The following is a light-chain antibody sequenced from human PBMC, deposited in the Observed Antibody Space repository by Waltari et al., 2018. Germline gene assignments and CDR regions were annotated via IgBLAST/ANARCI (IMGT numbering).Light chain of an antibody. CDR2: GKD. CDR3: HSRVVSNVRGA. Sequence: SSELTQDPAVSVALGQTVRITCPGDSLRSYDASRYQQKQGQAPILVIYGKDNRPSGIPDRFSGSTSGNTASLTITGSQAEDEADYYCHSRVVSNVRGAFGGGTKLTVL. J-gene: IGLJ2*01. V-gene: IGLV3-19*01. CDR1: SLRSYD.